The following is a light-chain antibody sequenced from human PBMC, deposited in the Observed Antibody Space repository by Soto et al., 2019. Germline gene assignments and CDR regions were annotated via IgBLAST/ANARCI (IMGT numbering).Light chain of an antibody. V-gene: IGKV3-20*01. CDR3: QQYGSSPRT. J-gene: IGKJ1*01. CDR2: AAS. Sequence: EIVCTKSPYTLSLSPGESATLSCRASQSVRSSYLAWYQQTPGQTPRLLIYAASSRATGIPDRFSGSGSGTDFSLTISRLEAEDFAVYYCQQYGSSPRTFGQGTKVDIK. CDR1: QSVRSSY.